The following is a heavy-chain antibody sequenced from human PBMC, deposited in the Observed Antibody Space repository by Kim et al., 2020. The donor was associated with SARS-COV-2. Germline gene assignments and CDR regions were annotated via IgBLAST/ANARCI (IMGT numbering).Heavy chain of an antibody. V-gene: IGHV1-69*04. D-gene: IGHD3-16*01. J-gene: IGHJ3*02. CDR3: ARSYAVGMITFGGAYDI. CDR2: IIPILGIA. Sequence: SVKVSCKASGGTFSSYAISWVRQAPGQGLEWMGRIIPILGIANYAQKFQGRVTITADKSTSTAYMELSSLRSEDTAVYYCARSYAVGMITFGGAYDIWGQGTMVTVSS. CDR1: GGTFSSYA.